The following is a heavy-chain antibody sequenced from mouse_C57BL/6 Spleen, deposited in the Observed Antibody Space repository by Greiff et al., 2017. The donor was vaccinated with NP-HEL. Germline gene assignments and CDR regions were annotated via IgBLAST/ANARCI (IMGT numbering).Heavy chain of an antibody. D-gene: IGHD1-1*01. Sequence: VKLMESGPGLVQPSQSLSITCTVSGFSLTSYGVHWVRQSPGKGLEWLGVIWSGGSTDYNAAFISRLSISKDNSKSQVFFKMNSLQADDTAIYYCARNPYGSGYWYFDVWGTGTTVTVSS. V-gene: IGHV2-2*01. J-gene: IGHJ1*03. CDR3: ARNPYGSGYWYFDV. CDR2: IWSGGST. CDR1: GFSLTSYG.